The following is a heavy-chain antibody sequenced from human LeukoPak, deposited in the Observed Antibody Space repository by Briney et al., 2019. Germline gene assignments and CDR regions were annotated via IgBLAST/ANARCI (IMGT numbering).Heavy chain of an antibody. CDR3: ARSTSSDIAFDY. V-gene: IGHV4-59*08. CDR1: GGPISSYY. Sequence: PSETLSLTCTVSGGPISSYYWSWIRQPPGKGLEWIGYIYYSGSTNYNPSLKSRVTISVDTSKNQFSLKLSSVTAADTAVYYCARSTSSDIAFDYWGQGTLVTVSS. CDR2: IYYSGST. D-gene: IGHD6-19*01. J-gene: IGHJ4*02.